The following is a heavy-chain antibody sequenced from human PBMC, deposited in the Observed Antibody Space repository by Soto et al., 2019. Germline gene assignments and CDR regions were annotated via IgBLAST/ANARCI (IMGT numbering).Heavy chain of an antibody. Sequence: ASVKVSCKASGYTFTSYGIIWVRQAPGQGLEWMEWISAYNGNTNYAQKLQGRVTMTTDTSTSTAYMELRSLRSDDTAVYYCARKICSGGSCRDWFDPWGQGTLVTVSS. CDR3: ARKICSGGSCRDWFDP. CDR2: ISAYNGNT. J-gene: IGHJ5*02. D-gene: IGHD2-15*01. CDR1: GYTFTSYG. V-gene: IGHV1-18*01.